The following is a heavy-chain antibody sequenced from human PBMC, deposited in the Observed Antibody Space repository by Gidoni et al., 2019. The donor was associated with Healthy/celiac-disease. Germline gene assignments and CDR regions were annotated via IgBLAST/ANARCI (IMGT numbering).Heavy chain of an antibody. CDR2: INPNSGGT. D-gene: IGHD2-15*01. CDR1: GYTFTGYY. CDR3: ARGQYCSGGSCYPDDY. J-gene: IGHJ4*02. V-gene: IGHV1-2*04. Sequence: QVQLEQSGAAVTKTGASVKVSCTASGYTFTGYYMHWVRQAPGQGLEWMGWINPNSGGTNYAQKFQGWVTMTRDTSISTAYMELSRLRSDDTAVYYCARGQYCSGGSCYPDDYWGQGTLVTVSS.